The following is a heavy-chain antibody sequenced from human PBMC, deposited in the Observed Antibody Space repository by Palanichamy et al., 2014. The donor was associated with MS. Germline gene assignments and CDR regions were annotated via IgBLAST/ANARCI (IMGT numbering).Heavy chain of an antibody. V-gene: IGHV3-7*01. D-gene: IGHD4-23*01. Sequence: EVQLVESGGGLVQPGGSLRLSCAASGFTFSSYWMSWVRQAPGRGLEWVANIKQDGSEKYYGGSVKGRVTISRDNAKNSLYLQMNSLRAEDTAVYYCARDRTDYGGNTRGDYWGQGTLVTVSS. CDR3: ARDRTDYGGNTRGDY. CDR1: GFTFSSYW. CDR2: IKQDGSEK. J-gene: IGHJ4*02.